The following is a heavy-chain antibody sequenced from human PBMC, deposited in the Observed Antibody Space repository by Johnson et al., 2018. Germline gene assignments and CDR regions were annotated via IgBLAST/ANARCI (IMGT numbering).Heavy chain of an antibody. Sequence: QLVESGGGVVQSGRSLRLSCAASGFTFSSFGMHWVRQTPGKGLEWVAVIWYDGSNKYYADSVKGRFTISRDNSKNTLYLQMNSLRAEDTAVYYCAKDSGATVVTLAEYFQHWGQGTLVTVSS. D-gene: IGHD4-23*01. V-gene: IGHV3-33*06. J-gene: IGHJ1*01. CDR2: IWYDGSNK. CDR3: AKDSGATVVTLAEYFQH. CDR1: GFTFSSFG.